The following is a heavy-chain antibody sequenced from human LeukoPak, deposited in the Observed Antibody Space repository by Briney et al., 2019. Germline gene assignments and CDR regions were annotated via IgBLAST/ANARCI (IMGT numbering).Heavy chain of an antibody. J-gene: IGHJ2*01. V-gene: IGHV3-30*04. CDR1: GFSFSSYA. CDR3: AKVGIRISLIVVVFTTADDWYFDL. CDR2: ISYDGSKI. D-gene: IGHD3-22*01. Sequence: PGGSLRLSCAASGFSFSSYAMHWVRQAPGKELEWVAVISYDGSKIYYADSVKGRFTISRDNSKNTLYLQMDSLRAEDTAVYYCAKVGIRISLIVVVFTTADDWYFDLWGRGTLVTVSS.